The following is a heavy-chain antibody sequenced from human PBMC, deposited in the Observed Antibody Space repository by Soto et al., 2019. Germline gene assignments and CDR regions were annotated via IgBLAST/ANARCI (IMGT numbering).Heavy chain of an antibody. Sequence: EVQLVESGGGLVQPGRSLRLSCTASGFTFGDYAMSWVRQAPGKGLEWVGFIRSKAYGGTTEYAASVKGRFTISRDDSKSIAYLQMNSLKTEDTAVYYCTRGPWPMDDAFDIWGQGTMVTVSS. CDR1: GFTFGDYA. J-gene: IGHJ3*02. V-gene: IGHV3-49*04. CDR2: IRSKAYGGTT. D-gene: IGHD3-10*01. CDR3: TRGPWPMDDAFDI.